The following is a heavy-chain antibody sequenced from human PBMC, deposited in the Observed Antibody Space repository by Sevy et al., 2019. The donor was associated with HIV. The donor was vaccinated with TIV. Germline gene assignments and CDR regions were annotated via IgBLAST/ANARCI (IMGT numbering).Heavy chain of an antibody. Sequence: GGSLRLSCAASGFTFSNYAMSWVRQAPGKRLEWVSTITDSEKTYYTESVKGRFSISRDISKNTLFLQMNSLRTEDTAVYYCGIGRLQWPTDFWGQGTLVTVS. J-gene: IGHJ4*02. CDR1: GFTFSNYA. V-gene: IGHV3-23*01. CDR2: ITDSEKT. CDR3: GIGRLQWPTDF. D-gene: IGHD2-2*01.